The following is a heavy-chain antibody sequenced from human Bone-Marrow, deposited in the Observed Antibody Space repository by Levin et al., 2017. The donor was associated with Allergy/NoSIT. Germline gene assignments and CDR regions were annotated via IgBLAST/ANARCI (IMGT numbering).Heavy chain of an antibody. Sequence: PGGSLRLSCAASGFTFSNYGMHWVRQAPGKGLEWVAVIWHDGTNIDYVESVKGRFTISRDNSKNMLYLQMNSLTAEDTAVYYCARDGWDLLGYFQHWGQGSLVTVSS. J-gene: IGHJ1*01. D-gene: IGHD1-26*01. CDR1: GFTFSNYG. CDR3: ARDGWDLLGYFQH. CDR2: IWHDGTNI. V-gene: IGHV3-33*01.